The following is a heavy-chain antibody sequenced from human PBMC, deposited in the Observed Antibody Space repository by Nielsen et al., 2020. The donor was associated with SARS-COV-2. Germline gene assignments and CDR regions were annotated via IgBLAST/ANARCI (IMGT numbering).Heavy chain of an antibody. CDR2: IKSKTDGGTT. CDR1: GFTFSNAW. Sequence: GGSLRLSCAASGFTFSNAWMSWVRQAPGKGLGWVGRIKSKTDGGTTDYAAPVKGRFTISRDDSKNTLYLQMNSLKTEDTAVYYCTTDRLVGRRALDYWGQGTLVTVSS. J-gene: IGHJ4*02. V-gene: IGHV3-15*01. D-gene: IGHD6-6*01. CDR3: TTDRLVGRRALDY.